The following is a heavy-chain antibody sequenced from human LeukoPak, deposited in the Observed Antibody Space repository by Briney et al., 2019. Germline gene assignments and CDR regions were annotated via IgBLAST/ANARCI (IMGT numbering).Heavy chain of an antibody. CDR1: GGSISSYY. Sequence: SETLSLTCTVSGGSISSYYWSWIRQPPGKGLEWIGYIYTSGSTNYNPSLKSRVTISVDTSKNQFSLKLTSVTAADTAVYYCAGRVGASIWTGMDLWGQGTLVTVSS. V-gene: IGHV4-4*09. J-gene: IGHJ5*02. CDR2: IYTSGST. CDR3: AGRVGASIWTGMDL. D-gene: IGHD1-26*01.